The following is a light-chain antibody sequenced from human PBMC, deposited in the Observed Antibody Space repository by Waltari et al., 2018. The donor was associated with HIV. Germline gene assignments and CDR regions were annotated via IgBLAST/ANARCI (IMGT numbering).Light chain of an antibody. CDR3: MQATHWSIT. Sequence: DVVMTQSPLSLPVTLGQLASISCRSSQSLVDTDGNTYLNWFQQRPGQSPRRLIYRASHRDSGVPDRFSGSGSGTDFTLKISRVEADDIGIYYCMQATHWSITFGQGTRLEIK. CDR1: QSLVDTDGNTY. CDR2: RAS. J-gene: IGKJ5*01. V-gene: IGKV2-30*01.